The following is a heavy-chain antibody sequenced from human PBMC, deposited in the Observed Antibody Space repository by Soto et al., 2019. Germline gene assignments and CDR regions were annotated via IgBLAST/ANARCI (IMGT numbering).Heavy chain of an antibody. J-gene: IGHJ4*02. V-gene: IGHV1-69*01. D-gene: IGHD3-22*01. CDR3: ARAHSYYYDSSGYYFGY. CDR2: IIPIFGTA. Sequence: QVQLVQSGAEVKKPGSSVKVSCKASGGTFSSYAISWVRQAPGQGLEWMGGIIPIFGTANYAQKFQGRVTITADESTSSAYMELSSLRSEDTAVYYCARAHSYYYDSSGYYFGYWGQGTLVTVSS. CDR1: GGTFSSYA.